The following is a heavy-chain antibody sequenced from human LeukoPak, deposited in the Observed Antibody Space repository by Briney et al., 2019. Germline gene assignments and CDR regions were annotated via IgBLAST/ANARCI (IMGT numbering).Heavy chain of an antibody. Sequence: SETLSLTCTVSGGSISSSSYYWDWIRQPPGKGLEWIGSIYYSGSTYYNPSLKSRVTISVDTSKNQFSLKLSSVTAADTAVYYCARARVAGPSYLDYWGQGTLVTVSS. CDR3: ARARVAGPSYLDY. CDR1: GGSISSSSYY. J-gene: IGHJ4*02. CDR2: IYYSGST. D-gene: IGHD6-19*01. V-gene: IGHV4-39*07.